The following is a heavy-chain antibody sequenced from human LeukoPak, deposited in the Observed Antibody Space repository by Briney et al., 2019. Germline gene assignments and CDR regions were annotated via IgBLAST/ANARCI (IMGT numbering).Heavy chain of an antibody. CDR2: ISGSGGST. D-gene: IGHD3-22*01. Sequence: GGSLRLSCAVSGITLSNYGMSWVRQGPGKGLEWVSGISGSGGSTYHADSVKGRFTISRDNSKNTLYLQMNSLRAEDTAVYYCARVRGGKGITMIVVPPPYFDYWGQGTLVTVSS. CDR3: ARVRGGKGITMIVVPPPYFDY. J-gene: IGHJ4*02. CDR1: GITLSNYG. V-gene: IGHV3-23*01.